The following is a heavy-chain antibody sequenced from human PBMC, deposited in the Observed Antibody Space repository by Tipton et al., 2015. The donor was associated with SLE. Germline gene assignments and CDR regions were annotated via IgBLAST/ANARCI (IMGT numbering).Heavy chain of an antibody. CDR1: GGSISSSSYY. D-gene: IGHD3-22*01. V-gene: IGHV4-39*07. J-gene: IGHJ3*02. CDR2: IYHSGST. Sequence: GLVKLSETLSLTCTVSGGSISSSSYYWGWIRQPPGKGLEWIGSIYHSGSTYYNPPLKSRVTISVDTSKNQFSLKLSSVTAADTAVYYCAREAREAMIVVVVGAFDIWGQGTMVTVSS. CDR3: AREAREAMIVVVVGAFDI.